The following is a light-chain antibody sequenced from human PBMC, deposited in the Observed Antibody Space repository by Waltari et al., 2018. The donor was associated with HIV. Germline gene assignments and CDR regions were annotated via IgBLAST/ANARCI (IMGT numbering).Light chain of an antibody. CDR2: GAS. J-gene: IGKJ5*01. CDR1: QSVSSS. V-gene: IGKV3-15*01. CDR3: QHYNNWPPTIT. Sequence: EIVMTQSPATLSVSPGERATLSCRASQSVSSSLAWYQQKPGQAPRLLIYGASTRATGIPARFSGSGSGTEFTLTISGLQSEDFAVYYCQHYNNWPPTITFGQGTRLEIK.